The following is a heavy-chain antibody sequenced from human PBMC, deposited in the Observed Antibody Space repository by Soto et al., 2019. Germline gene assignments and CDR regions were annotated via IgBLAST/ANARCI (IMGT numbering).Heavy chain of an antibody. Sequence: SETLSLTCTVSGGSISSYYWSWIRQPPGKGLEWIGYIYYSGSTNYNPSLKSRVTISVDTSKNQFSLKLSSVTAADTAVYYCARGVDYWGQGTLVTVSS. CDR3: ARGVDY. D-gene: IGHD2-8*01. CDR2: IYYSGST. V-gene: IGHV4-59*08. CDR1: GGSISSYY. J-gene: IGHJ4*02.